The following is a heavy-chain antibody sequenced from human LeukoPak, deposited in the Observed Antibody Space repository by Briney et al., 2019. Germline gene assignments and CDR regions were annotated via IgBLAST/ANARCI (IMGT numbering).Heavy chain of an antibody. D-gene: IGHD6-13*01. Sequence: PSETLSLTCAVSGGSISSGGYSWSWIRQPPGKGLEWIGYIYHSGSTYYNPSLKSRVTISVDRSKNQFSLKLSSVTAADTAVYYCARDPRIAAASHFDYWGQGTLVTVSS. CDR3: ARDPRIAAASHFDY. J-gene: IGHJ4*02. V-gene: IGHV4-30-2*01. CDR1: GGSISSGGYS. CDR2: IYHSGST.